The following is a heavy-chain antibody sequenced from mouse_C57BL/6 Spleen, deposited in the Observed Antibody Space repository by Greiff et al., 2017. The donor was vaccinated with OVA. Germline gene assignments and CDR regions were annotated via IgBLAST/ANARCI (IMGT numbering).Heavy chain of an antibody. CDR1: GYTFTSYW. CDR2: IDPSDSYT. D-gene: IGHD6-1*01. CDR3: ARNPLPMAMDY. V-gene: IGHV1-69*01. J-gene: IGHJ4*01. Sequence: QVQLQQPGAELVMPGASVKLSCKASGYTFTSYWMHWVKQRPGQGLEWIGEIDPSDSYTNYNQKFKGKSTLTVDKSSSTAYMQLSSLTSEDSAVYYCARNPLPMAMDYWGQGTSVTVSS.